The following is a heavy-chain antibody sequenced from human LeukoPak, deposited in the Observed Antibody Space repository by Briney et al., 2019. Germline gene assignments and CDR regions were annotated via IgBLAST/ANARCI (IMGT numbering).Heavy chain of an antibody. Sequence: ASVKVSCKASGYTFTSYYMHWVRQAPGQGLEWMGIINPSGGSTSYAQKFQGRVTMTRDTSISTAYMELSRLRSDDTAVYYCATYMRSGSYYDELYYYGMDVWGQGTTVTVSS. V-gene: IGHV1-46*01. J-gene: IGHJ6*02. CDR1: GYTFTSYY. CDR3: ATYMRSGSYYDELYYYGMDV. D-gene: IGHD1-26*01. CDR2: INPSGGST.